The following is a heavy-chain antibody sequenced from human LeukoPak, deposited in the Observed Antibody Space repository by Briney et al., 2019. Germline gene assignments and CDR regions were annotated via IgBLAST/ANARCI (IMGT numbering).Heavy chain of an antibody. J-gene: IGHJ4*02. V-gene: IGHV3-23*01. Sequence: GGSLRLSCAASGFTFSSYAMSWVRQAPGKGLEWVSAISGSGGSTYYADSVKGRFTISRDNSKDTLYLQMNSLRAEDTALYYCARGADILTGYLGWYYFDYWGQGTLVTVSS. D-gene: IGHD3-9*01. CDR1: GFTFSSYA. CDR3: ARGADILTGYLGWYYFDY. CDR2: ISGSGGST.